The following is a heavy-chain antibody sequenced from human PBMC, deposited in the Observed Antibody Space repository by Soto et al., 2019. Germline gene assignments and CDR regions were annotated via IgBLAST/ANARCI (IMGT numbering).Heavy chain of an antibody. Sequence: SGPTLVNPTQTLTLTCTFSGFSLSTSGMCVSWIRQPPGKALEWLALIDWDDDKYYSTSLKTRLTISKDTSKNQVVLTMTNMDPVDTATYYCARITYSSSWYHLDYWGQGTLVTVSS. D-gene: IGHD6-13*01. CDR2: IDWDDDK. J-gene: IGHJ4*02. CDR1: GFSLSTSGMC. V-gene: IGHV2-70*01. CDR3: ARITYSSSWYHLDY.